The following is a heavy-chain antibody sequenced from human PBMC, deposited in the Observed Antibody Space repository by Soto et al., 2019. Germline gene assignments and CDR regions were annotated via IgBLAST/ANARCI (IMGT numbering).Heavy chain of an antibody. D-gene: IGHD3-10*01. J-gene: IGHJ6*03. CDR2: IIPILGIA. V-gene: IGHV1-69*02. CDR3: ARGDSYYGSGSYYMDV. CDR1: GCTFSSYT. Sequence: QVQLVQSGAEVKKPGASVKVSCKASGCTFSSYTISWVRQAPGQGLEWMGRIIPILGIANYAQKFQGRVTITADKSTSTAYMELSSVRAEDTAVYYCARGDSYYGSGSYYMDVWVKGTTVTVSS.